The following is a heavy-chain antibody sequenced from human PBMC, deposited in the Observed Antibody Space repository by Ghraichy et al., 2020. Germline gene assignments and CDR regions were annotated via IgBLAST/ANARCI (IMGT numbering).Heavy chain of an antibody. Sequence: GESLNISCLASGFTFSSSAMTWVRQAPGKGLEWVSSITDSASSTYYADSVRGRFTISRDTSKNTLYLQMSSLRAEDTARYYCVKESGGDWGYFHHWGPGILVTVSS. CDR1: GFTFSSSA. CDR3: VKESGGDWGYFHH. D-gene: IGHD2-21*02. V-gene: IGHV3-23*01. J-gene: IGHJ4*02. CDR2: ITDSASST.